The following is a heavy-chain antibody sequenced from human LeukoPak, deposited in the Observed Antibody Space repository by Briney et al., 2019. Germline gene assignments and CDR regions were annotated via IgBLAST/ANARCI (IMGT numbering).Heavy chain of an antibody. J-gene: IGHJ4*02. CDR3: ASEGALFCSGGSCYRPRAVSY. D-gene: IGHD2-15*01. CDR1: GGTFSSYA. V-gene: IGHV1-69*05. Sequence: SVNVSCKASGGTFSSYAISWVRPAPGQGLEWMGGIIPIFGTANYAQKFQGRVTITTDESTSTAYMELSSLRSEDTAVYYCASEGALFCSGGSCYRPRAVSYWGQGTLVTVSS. CDR2: IIPIFGTA.